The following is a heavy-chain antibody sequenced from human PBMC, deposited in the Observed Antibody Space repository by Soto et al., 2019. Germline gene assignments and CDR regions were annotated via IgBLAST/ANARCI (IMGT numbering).Heavy chain of an antibody. CDR3: ARMGGLYCSSTSCYGANYYYYMDV. J-gene: IGHJ6*03. D-gene: IGHD2-2*01. Sequence: PSETLSLTCAVYGGSFSGYYWSWIRQPPGKGLEWIGEINHSGSTNYNPSLKSRVTISVDTSKNQFSLKLSSVTAADTAVYYCARMGGLYCSSTSCYGANYYYYMDVWGKGTTVTVS. CDR2: INHSGST. V-gene: IGHV4-34*01. CDR1: GGSFSGYY.